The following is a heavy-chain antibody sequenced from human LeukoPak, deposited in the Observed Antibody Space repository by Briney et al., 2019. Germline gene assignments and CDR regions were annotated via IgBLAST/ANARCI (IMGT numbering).Heavy chain of an antibody. CDR3: ASYGDYLYY. V-gene: IGHV3-74*01. CDR1: GFTFSSYW. D-gene: IGHD4-17*01. J-gene: IGHJ4*02. Sequence: GRSLRLSCAASGFTFSSYWMHWVRQAPGKGLVWVSRINSDESSTSYADSVKGRFTISRDNAKNTLYLQMNSLRAEDTAVDYCASYGDYLYYWGQGTLVTVS. CDR2: INSDESST.